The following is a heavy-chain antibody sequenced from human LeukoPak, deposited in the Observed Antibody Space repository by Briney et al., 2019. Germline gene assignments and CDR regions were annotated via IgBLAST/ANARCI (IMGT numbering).Heavy chain of an antibody. CDR3: ARETSQKGAHYMDV. CDR1: GGSFSGYY. CDR2: IYYSGST. V-gene: IGHV4-34*01. D-gene: IGHD3-16*01. Sequence: TSETLSLTCAVYGGSFSGYYWGWIRQPPGKGLEWIGSIYYSGSTYHNPSLKSRVTISVDTSKNQFSLKLSSVTAADTAVYYCARETSQKGAHYMDVWGKGTTVTISS. J-gene: IGHJ6*03.